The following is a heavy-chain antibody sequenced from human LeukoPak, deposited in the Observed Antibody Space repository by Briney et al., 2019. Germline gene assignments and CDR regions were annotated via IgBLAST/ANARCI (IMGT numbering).Heavy chain of an antibody. D-gene: IGHD4-11*01. V-gene: IGHV4-59*08. J-gene: IGHJ4*02. CDR2: IYYSGST. CDR1: GGSISSYY. Sequence: SETLSLTCSVSGGSISSYYWSWIRQPPGKGLEWIGYIYYSGSTNYNPSLKSRVTISVDTSKNQFSLKLSSVTAAGTAVYYCARLGPTTVTTFLDYWGQGTLVTVSS. CDR3: ARLGPTTVTTFLDY.